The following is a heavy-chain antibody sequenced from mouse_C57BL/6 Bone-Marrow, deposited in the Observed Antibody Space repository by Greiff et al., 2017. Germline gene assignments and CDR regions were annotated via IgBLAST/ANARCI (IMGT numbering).Heavy chain of an antibody. CDR3: AIDDYYVGFAD. V-gene: IGHV1-72*01. J-gene: IGHJ3*01. CDR1: GYTFTSYW. D-gene: IGHD2-3*01. Sequence: QVQLQQPGAELVKPGASVKLSCKASGYTFTSYWMHWVKQRPGRGLEWIGRIGPNSGGTKYNEKFKSQGTLTVDKPSSTAYMQLSSLTSEDSAVYYCAIDDYYVGFADWGQGTLVTVAA. CDR2: IGPNSGGT.